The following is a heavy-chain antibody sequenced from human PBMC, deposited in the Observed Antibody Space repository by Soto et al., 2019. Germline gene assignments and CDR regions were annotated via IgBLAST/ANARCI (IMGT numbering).Heavy chain of an antibody. J-gene: IGHJ5*02. Sequence: SETLSLTCTVSGGSISSSSYYWGWIRQPPGKGLEWIGSIYYSGSTYYNPSLKSRVTISVDTSKNQFSLKLSSVTAADTAVYYCARRRSSGPNWFDPWGQGTLVTVSS. CDR2: IYYSGST. CDR3: ARRRSSGPNWFDP. V-gene: IGHV4-39*01. CDR1: GGSISSSSYY.